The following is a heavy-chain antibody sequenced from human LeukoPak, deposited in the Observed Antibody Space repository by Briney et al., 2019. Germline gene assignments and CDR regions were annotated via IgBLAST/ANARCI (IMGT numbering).Heavy chain of an antibody. Sequence: GGSLRLSCAASGFTFSDYYVSWIRQPPGKGLEWVSYISGSGTTIYYADSVEGRFTISRDDAKNSVYLQMNSLRGEDTAVYFCARDGSRGAFDIWGQGTMVSVSS. J-gene: IGHJ3*02. D-gene: IGHD6-25*01. CDR2: ISGSGTTI. CDR3: ARDGSRGAFDI. V-gene: IGHV3-11*01. CDR1: GFTFSDYY.